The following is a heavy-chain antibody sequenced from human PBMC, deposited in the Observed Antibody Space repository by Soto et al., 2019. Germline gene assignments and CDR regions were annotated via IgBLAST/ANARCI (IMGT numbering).Heavy chain of an antibody. Sequence: PGGARGGSCAASWFTFRSNGMNCRVEAPLKGLEWVASIRGSAGSTYYADSVKGRFTISRDNSKNTLYLQMNSLRAEDTAVYYCAKLRSIAAADTPVDYWGQGTLVTVSS. J-gene: IGHJ4*02. CDR2: IRGSAGST. CDR1: WFTFRSNG. CDR3: AKLRSIAAADTPVDY. D-gene: IGHD6-13*01. V-gene: IGHV3-23*01.